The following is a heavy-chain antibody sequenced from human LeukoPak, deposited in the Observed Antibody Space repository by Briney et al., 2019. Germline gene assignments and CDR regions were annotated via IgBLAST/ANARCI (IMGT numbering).Heavy chain of an antibody. Sequence: PSETLSLTCTVSGGSISSYYWSWIRQPPGKGLEWIGYIYYSGSTNYNPSLKSRVTISVDTSENQFSLKLSSVTAADTAVYYCARNVPPLRYFDWLLVGSFDYWRQGTLVTVSS. CDR1: GGSISSYY. D-gene: IGHD3-9*01. CDR3: ARNVPPLRYFDWLLVGSFDY. J-gene: IGHJ4*02. CDR2: IYYSGST. V-gene: IGHV4-59*01.